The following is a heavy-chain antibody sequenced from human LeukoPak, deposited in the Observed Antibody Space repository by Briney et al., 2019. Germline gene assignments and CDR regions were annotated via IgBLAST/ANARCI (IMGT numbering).Heavy chain of an antibody. D-gene: IGHD3-22*01. V-gene: IGHV4-39*07. Sequence: SETLSLTCTVSGGSISSSSYYWGWIRQPPGKGLEWIGSIYYSGSTYYNPSLKSRVTISVDASKNQFSLKLSSVTAADTAVYYCARGPYSYDSSGACVIWDQGTMVTVSS. CDR3: ARGPYSYDSSGACVI. CDR2: IYYSGST. CDR1: GGSISSSSYY. J-gene: IGHJ3*02.